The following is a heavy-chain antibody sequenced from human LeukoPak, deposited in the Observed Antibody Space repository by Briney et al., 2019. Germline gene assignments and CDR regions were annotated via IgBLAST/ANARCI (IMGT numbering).Heavy chain of an antibody. V-gene: IGHV4-39*07. CDR2: IFYSGST. D-gene: IGHD6-13*01. CDR3: ARDQGERQQLYDY. Sequence: SETLSLTCTVSGGSISSTTSYWAWIRQPPGKGLEWIGSIFYSGSTYYNPSLKSRVTISVDTSKNQFSLKLSSVTAADTAVYYCARDQGERQQLYDYWGQGTLVTVSS. CDR1: GGSISSTTSY. J-gene: IGHJ4*02.